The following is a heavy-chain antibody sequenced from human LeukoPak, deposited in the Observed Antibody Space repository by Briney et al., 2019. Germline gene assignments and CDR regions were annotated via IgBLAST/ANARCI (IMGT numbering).Heavy chain of an antibody. CDR1: GFTFSSYA. D-gene: IGHD6-6*01. Sequence: GGSLRLSCAASGFTFSSYAMHWVRQAPGKGLEWVAVISYDGSNKYYADSVKGRFTISRDNSKNTLYLQMNSLRAEDTAVYYCARSIAARPGLYYFDYWGQGTLVTVSS. V-gene: IGHV3-30-3*01. J-gene: IGHJ4*02. CDR2: ISYDGSNK. CDR3: ARSIAARPGLYYFDY.